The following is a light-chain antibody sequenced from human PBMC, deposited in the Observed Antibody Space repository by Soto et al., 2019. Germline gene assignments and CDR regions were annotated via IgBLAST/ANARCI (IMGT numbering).Light chain of an antibody. CDR1: QSVSNNY. CDR2: GAS. CDR3: QQYGSSRLT. V-gene: IGKV3-20*01. Sequence: EIVLTQSPGTLSLSPGERATLSCRASQSVSNNYLAWYQQKPGQAPRLLIYGASSRATGIPDRFSGSGSGTDFTLTISRLEPEDFAVYYCQQYGSSRLTFGGGTKVDI. J-gene: IGKJ4*01.